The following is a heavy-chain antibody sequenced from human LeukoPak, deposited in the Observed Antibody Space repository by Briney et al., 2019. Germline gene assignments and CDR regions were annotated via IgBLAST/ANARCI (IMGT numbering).Heavy chain of an antibody. Sequence: SETLSLTCTVSGGSIRGYYWSWIRQPPGKGLEWIGYIHYSGSTNYNPSLKSRVTMSIDTSENQFSLNLNSVTAADTAVYYCARHSREFYYYYGMDVWGQGTTVTVSS. CDR1: GGSIRGYY. CDR3: ARHSREFYYYYGMDV. J-gene: IGHJ6*02. V-gene: IGHV4-59*08. D-gene: IGHD3-10*01. CDR2: IHYSGST.